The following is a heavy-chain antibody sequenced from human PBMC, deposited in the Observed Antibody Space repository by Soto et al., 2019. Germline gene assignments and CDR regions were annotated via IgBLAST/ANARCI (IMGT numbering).Heavy chain of an antibody. Sequence: EVQLLESGGGLVQPGASLRLSCAASGFTFSNYAMSWVRQAPGKGLEWVSGIDGGGGNTYYADSVKGRFAISRDNSKSTLYLQMNSLRAEDTALYYCAKDARGCAGGTCYSTNWGQGTLVTVSS. D-gene: IGHD2-15*01. CDR1: GFTFSNYA. V-gene: IGHV3-23*01. J-gene: IGHJ4*02. CDR2: IDGGGGNT. CDR3: AKDARGCAGGTCYSTN.